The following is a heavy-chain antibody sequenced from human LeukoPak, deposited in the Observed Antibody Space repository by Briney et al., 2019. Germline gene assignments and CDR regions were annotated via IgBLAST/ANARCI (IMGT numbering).Heavy chain of an antibody. D-gene: IGHD6-19*01. J-gene: IGHJ4*02. CDR2: IDYDETNK. CDR3: AKDAIAVPDS. V-gene: IGHV3-30*02. CDR1: GFTFSSHG. Sequence: GGSLRLSCAASGFTFSSHGMHWVRQAPGKGLEWVAFIDYDETNKYYADSVKGRFTISRDNSKDTLYLQMNSLRTGDTAVYYCAKDAIAVPDSWGQGSLVTVSS.